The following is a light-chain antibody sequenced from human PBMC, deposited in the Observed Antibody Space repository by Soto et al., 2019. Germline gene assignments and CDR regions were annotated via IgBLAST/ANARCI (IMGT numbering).Light chain of an antibody. Sequence: QSVLTQPPSASETPGQRVSISCSGSGSNIGSNTVHWYRQLPGTAPKPLMYNNNQRPSGVPDRFSGSKSGTSASLAISGLQSEDEADYYCAAWDDSLNGYVFGTGTKVTVL. J-gene: IGLJ1*01. V-gene: IGLV1-44*01. CDR1: GSNIGSNT. CDR2: NNN. CDR3: AAWDDSLNGYV.